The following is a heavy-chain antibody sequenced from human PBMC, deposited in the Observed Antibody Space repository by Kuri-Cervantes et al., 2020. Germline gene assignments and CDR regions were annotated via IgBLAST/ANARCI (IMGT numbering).Heavy chain of an antibody. J-gene: IGHJ3*02. D-gene: IGHD1-1*01. CDR2: ISSSSSTI. Sequence: GESLKISGAASGFTCSSYWMSWVRQAPGKGLEWVSYISSSSSTIYYADSVKVRFTFSRDNSNNTMYLQMNSLRVEDTAVYYCARDRGYPDSFDIWVQGTRVTVSS. CDR1: GFTCSSYW. V-gene: IGHV3-48*01. CDR3: ARDRGYPDSFDI.